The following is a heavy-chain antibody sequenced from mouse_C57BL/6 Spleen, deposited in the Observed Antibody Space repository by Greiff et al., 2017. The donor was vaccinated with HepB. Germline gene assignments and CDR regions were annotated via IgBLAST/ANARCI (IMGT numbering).Heavy chain of an antibody. J-gene: IGHJ3*01. CDR1: GYTFTDYY. CDR3: ARFYYGSSYVAY. Sequence: EVKLQESGPELVKPGASVKISCKASGYTFTDYYMNWVKQSHGKSLEWIGDINPNNGGTSYNQKFKGKATLTVDKSSSTAYMELRSLTSEDSAVYYCARFYYGSSYVAYWGQGTLVTVSA. CDR2: INPNNGGT. V-gene: IGHV1-26*01. D-gene: IGHD1-1*01.